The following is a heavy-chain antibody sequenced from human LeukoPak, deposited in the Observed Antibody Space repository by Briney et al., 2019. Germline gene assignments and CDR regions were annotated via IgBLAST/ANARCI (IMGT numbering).Heavy chain of an antibody. D-gene: IGHD1-26*01. V-gene: IGHV3-23*01. CDR1: GFTFSSYA. Sequence: GGSLRLSCAASGFTFSSYAMSWVRQAPGKGLEWVSAISGSGGSTYYADSVKGRFTISRDNSKNTLYLQMNSLRAEDTAVYYCVREVMDGSAPYFWYFDLWGRGTLVTVSS. CDR2: ISGSGGST. J-gene: IGHJ2*01. CDR3: VREVMDGSAPYFWYFDL.